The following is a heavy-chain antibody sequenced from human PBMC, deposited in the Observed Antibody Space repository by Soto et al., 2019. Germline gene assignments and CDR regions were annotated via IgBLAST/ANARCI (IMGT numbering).Heavy chain of an antibody. J-gene: IGHJ6*02. CDR2: IDPSDSYT. V-gene: IGHV5-10-1*01. CDR3: ARSIAARPGYYYYGMDV. CDR1: GYSFTSYW. D-gene: IGHD6-6*01. Sequence: GESLKLSFKGSGYSFTSYWISWVRQMPGKGLEWMGRIDPSDSYTNYSPSFQGHVTISADKSISTAYLQWSSLKASDTAMYYCARSIAARPGYYYYGMDVWGQGTTVTVSS.